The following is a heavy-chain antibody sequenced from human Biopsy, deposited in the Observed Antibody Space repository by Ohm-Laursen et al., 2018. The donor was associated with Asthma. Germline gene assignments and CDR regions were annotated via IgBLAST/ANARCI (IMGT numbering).Heavy chain of an antibody. Sequence: VASVKVSCKASGYTFINYAIHWVRQAPGQRLEWMGWINAGNGNTKYSQKFQGRVTITRDTSASTAYMELSSLRSEDTAVYYCASSIAVADSDAFDIWGQGTMVTVSS. CDR1: GYTFINYA. J-gene: IGHJ3*02. CDR2: INAGNGNT. CDR3: ASSIAVADSDAFDI. D-gene: IGHD6-19*01. V-gene: IGHV1-3*01.